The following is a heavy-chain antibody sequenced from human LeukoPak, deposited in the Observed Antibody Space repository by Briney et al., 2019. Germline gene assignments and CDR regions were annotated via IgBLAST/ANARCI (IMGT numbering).Heavy chain of an antibody. CDR1: GGTFNRNA. V-gene: IGHV1-69*13. CDR3: TRDSYYYDTSGYPVLI. Sequence: SVKVSCKASGGTFNRNALSWLRQAPGQGLEWMGGIFPIFGTPNYAQRFQGRVTITADESTSTVSMELSGLRSEDTAVYYCTRDSYYYDTSGYPVLIWGQGTLVTVSS. D-gene: IGHD3-22*01. CDR2: IFPIFGTP. J-gene: IGHJ4*02.